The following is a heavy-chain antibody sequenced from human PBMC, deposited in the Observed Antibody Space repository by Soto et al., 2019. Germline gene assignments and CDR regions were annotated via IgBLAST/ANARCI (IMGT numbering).Heavy chain of an antibody. CDR3: ERDLLYGMDV. Sequence: SQALSLTGSISWDSVSSNIAACNCIRQSPSRGLEWLGRTYYRSKWYNDYAVSVKSRITINPDTSKNQFSLQLNSVTPEDTAVYYCERDLLYGMDVWGQGTTVTVSS. CDR1: WDSVSSNIAA. CDR2: TYYRSKWYN. J-gene: IGHJ6*02. V-gene: IGHV6-1*01.